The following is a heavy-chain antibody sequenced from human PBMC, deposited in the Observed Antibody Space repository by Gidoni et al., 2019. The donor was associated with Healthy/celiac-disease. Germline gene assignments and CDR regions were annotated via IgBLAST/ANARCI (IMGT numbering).Heavy chain of an antibody. CDR2: IYSRGST. CDR1: GGSISSGGYY. Sequence: QVQLQESGPGLVKPSQTLSLTCTVSGGSISSGGYYWRWIRQHPGKGLEWIGYIYSRGSTYYNPSLKIRVTISVDTSKNQFSLKLISVTAADTAVYYCARCRFREYSSSFFDYWGQGTLVTVSS. CDR3: ARCRFREYSSSFFDY. V-gene: IGHV4-31*03. J-gene: IGHJ4*02. D-gene: IGHD6-6*01.